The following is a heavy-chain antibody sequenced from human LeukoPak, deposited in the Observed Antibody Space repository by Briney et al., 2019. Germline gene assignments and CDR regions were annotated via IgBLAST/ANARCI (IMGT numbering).Heavy chain of an antibody. J-gene: IGHJ6*02. Sequence: SETLSLTCTVSGGSISGYYWSWIRQPPGKGLEWIGYIYYSGSTNYNPSLKSRVTISVDTSKNQFSLKLSSVTAADTAVYYCARNFQTGLDVWGQGTTVTVSS. CDR2: IYYSGST. CDR1: GGSISGYY. D-gene: IGHD2/OR15-2a*01. CDR3: ARNFQTGLDV. V-gene: IGHV4-59*01.